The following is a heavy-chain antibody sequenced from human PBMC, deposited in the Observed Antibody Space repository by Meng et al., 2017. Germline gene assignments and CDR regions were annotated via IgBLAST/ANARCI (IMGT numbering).Heavy chain of an antibody. CDR1: GGSISSYY. CDR2: IYTSGST. CDR3: ARVSSHRVITFGGVIAGDAFDI. D-gene: IGHD3-16*02. V-gene: IGHV4-4*07. J-gene: IGHJ3*02. Sequence: SETLSLTCTVSGGSISSYYWSWIRQPAGKGREWIGRIYTSGSTNYNPSLKSRVTVSVDTSKNQFSLKLSSVPAADTAVYYWARVSSHRVITFGGVIAGDAFDIWGQGTMVTV.